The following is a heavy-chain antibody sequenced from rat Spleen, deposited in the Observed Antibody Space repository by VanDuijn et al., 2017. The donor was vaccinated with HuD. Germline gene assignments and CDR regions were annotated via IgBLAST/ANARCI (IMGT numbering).Heavy chain of an antibody. Sequence: EVQLVESGGGLVQPGNSLKLSCVVSGFTFSDYYMAWVRQAPTKGLEWVAIISYDGSSTYYRDSVKGRFTISRDNAKSTLYLQMDSLRSEDTATYYCATDQGYGGYSAYWYFDFWGPGTMVTVSS. CDR1: GFTFSDYY. D-gene: IGHD1-11*01. CDR3: ATDQGYGGYSAYWYFDF. J-gene: IGHJ1*01. V-gene: IGHV5S10*01. CDR2: ISYDGSST.